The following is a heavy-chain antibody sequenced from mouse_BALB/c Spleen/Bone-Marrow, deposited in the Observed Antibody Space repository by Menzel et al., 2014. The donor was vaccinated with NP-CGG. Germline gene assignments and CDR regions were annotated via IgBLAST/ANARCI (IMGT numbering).Heavy chain of an antibody. D-gene: IGHD2-10*02. CDR2: ISSGGSHT. V-gene: IGHV5-6*02. CDR3: ARRGYDNSYWYFGV. Sequence: DVMLVESGGDLVKPGGSLKLSCAASGFTFSSYGMSWVRQTPDKRLEWVATISSGGSHTYYPDSVKGRFTISRDNAKNTLYLQMSSLKSEDTAIYYCARRGYDNSYWYFGVWGAGTTVTVSS. J-gene: IGHJ1*01. CDR1: GFTFSSYG.